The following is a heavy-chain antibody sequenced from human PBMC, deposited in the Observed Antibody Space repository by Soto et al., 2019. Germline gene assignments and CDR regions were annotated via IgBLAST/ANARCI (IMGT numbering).Heavy chain of an antibody. J-gene: IGHJ5*02. Sequence: GGSLRLSCAASGFPFSSYAMNWVRQTPDRGLEWLSYISDSGSTIHYADSVKGRFTISRDNAKNSLYLQMNSLRADDAAVYYCTRDGSWGQGTLVTVSS. CDR1: GFPFSSYA. V-gene: IGHV3-48*01. CDR2: ISDSGSTI. D-gene: IGHD5-12*01. CDR3: TRDGS.